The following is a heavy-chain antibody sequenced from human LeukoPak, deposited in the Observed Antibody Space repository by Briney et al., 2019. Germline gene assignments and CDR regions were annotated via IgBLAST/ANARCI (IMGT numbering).Heavy chain of an antibody. CDR3: AREVFEGQRQSDAFDV. D-gene: IGHD6-25*01. Sequence: GGSLRLSCAASGFTFSSYAMSWVRQAPGEGLVWVSRVNGPGDWTHYADSVRGRFIISRDNAENTISLQMNNLRAEDTAVYFCAREVFEGQRQSDAFDVWGQGTMVTVSS. CDR1: GFTFSSYA. J-gene: IGHJ3*01. CDR2: VNGPGDWT. V-gene: IGHV3-74*01.